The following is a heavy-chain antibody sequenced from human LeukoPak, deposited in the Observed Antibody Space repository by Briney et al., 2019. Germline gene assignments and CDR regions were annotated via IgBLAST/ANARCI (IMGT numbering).Heavy chain of an antibody. Sequence: PGGSLRLSCAASGFALSSHWMTWVREVPGRGPEWVANVNRDGSETYYLDSVKGRFTISKDNAKKALYLLMNSLRAEDTALYHCARNNGMDVWGQGTTVIVSS. CDR2: VNRDGSET. J-gene: IGHJ6*02. V-gene: IGHV3-7*03. CDR1: GFALSSHW. CDR3: ARNNGMDV.